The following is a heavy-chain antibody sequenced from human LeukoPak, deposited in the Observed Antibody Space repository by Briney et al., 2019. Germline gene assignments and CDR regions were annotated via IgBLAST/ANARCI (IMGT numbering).Heavy chain of an antibody. CDR1: GGSISSYY. Sequence: SETLSPTCTVSGGSISSYYWSWIRQPPGKGLEWIGYIYYSGSTNYNPSLKSRVTISVDTSKSQFSLKLSSVTAADTAVYYCARGQWLYYFDYWGQGTLVTVSS. D-gene: IGHD6-19*01. CDR2: IYYSGST. CDR3: ARGQWLYYFDY. V-gene: IGHV4-59*01. J-gene: IGHJ4*02.